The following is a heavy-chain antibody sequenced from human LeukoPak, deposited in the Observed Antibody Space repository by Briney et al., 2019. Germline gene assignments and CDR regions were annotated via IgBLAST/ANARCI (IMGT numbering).Heavy chain of an antibody. Sequence: GGSLRLSCAASGFTFSSYWMHWVRHGPGKGLVWVSRINNDGRSAKYADSVKGRLTISRDNAKNTLYLQMNSLRAEDTAVYYCARDLRTPSDTNIAIDYWGQGTLVTVSS. J-gene: IGHJ4*02. CDR2: INNDGRSA. CDR3: ARDLRTPSDTNIAIDY. D-gene: IGHD4-23*01. CDR1: GFTFSSYW. V-gene: IGHV3-74*01.